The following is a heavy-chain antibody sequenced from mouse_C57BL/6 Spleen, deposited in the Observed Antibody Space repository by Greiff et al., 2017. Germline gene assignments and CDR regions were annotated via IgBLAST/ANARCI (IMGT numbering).Heavy chain of an antibody. J-gene: IGHJ4*01. CDR3: ARRGSSYVAMDY. D-gene: IGHD1-1*01. CDR2: INPNNGGT. Sequence: VQLQQSGPELVKPGASVKISCKASGYTFTDYYMNWVKQSHGKSLEWIGDINPNNGGTSYNQQFKGKATFTVDTSSSTAYMELRRLTSDDSAVSYCARRGSSYVAMDYWGQGTSVTVSS. V-gene: IGHV1-26*01. CDR1: GYTFTDYY.